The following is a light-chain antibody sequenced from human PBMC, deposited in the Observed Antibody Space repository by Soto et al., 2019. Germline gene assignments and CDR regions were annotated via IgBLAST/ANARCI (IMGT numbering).Light chain of an antibody. J-gene: IGKJ2*01. CDR1: QTINTY. Sequence: DIQVTQSPSSLSASVGDRVTITCRTSQTINTYLNWYQQQPGKAPKLLIFAASTLHSGVPSRFSGSGSGTDFTLTITSLQPEDFATYYCQQGSSAPFTFGRGTQLEV. CDR3: QQGSSAPFT. CDR2: AAS. V-gene: IGKV1-39*01.